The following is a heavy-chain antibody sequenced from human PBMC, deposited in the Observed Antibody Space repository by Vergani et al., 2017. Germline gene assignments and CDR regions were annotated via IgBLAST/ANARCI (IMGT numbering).Heavy chain of an antibody. CDR2: IYPGDSDT. Sequence: EVQLVQSGAEVKKPGESLKISCKGSGYSFTSYWIGWVRQMPGKGLEWRGIIYPGDSDTRYSPSFQGQVTISADKSISTAYLQWSSLKASDTAMYYCARPYSSGWYVPEYYFDYWGQGSLVTVSS. CDR3: ARPYSSGWYVPEYYFDY. D-gene: IGHD6-19*01. V-gene: IGHV5-51*01. CDR1: GYSFTSYW. J-gene: IGHJ4*02.